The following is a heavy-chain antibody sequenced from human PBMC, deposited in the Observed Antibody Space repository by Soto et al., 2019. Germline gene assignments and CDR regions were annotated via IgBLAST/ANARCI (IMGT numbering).Heavy chain of an antibody. J-gene: IGHJ4*02. V-gene: IGHV3-23*01. CDR1: GFTFINYA. CDR2: ISGNGGDT. D-gene: IGHD5-12*01. Sequence: GSLRLSCAASGFTFINYAMSWVRQAPGKGLEWVSAISGNGGDTFYADSVKGRFTISRENFKNTLYLQMNSLRAEDTAVYYCAKDGGYLKGSFDSWGQGTLVTVSS. CDR3: AKDGGYLKGSFDS.